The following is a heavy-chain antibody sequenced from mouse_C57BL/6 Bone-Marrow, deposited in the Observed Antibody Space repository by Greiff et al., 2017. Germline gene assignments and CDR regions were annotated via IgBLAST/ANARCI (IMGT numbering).Heavy chain of an antibody. Sequence: QVQLKESGAELVRPGTSVKVSCKASGYAFTNYLIEWVKQRPGQGLEWIGVINPGSGGTNYNEKFKGKATLTADKSSSTDYMQLSSLTSEDSAVYFCASKERDWYFDVWGTGTTVTVSS. CDR1: GYAFTNYL. CDR3: ASKERDWYFDV. V-gene: IGHV1-54*01. CDR2: INPGSGGT. J-gene: IGHJ1*03.